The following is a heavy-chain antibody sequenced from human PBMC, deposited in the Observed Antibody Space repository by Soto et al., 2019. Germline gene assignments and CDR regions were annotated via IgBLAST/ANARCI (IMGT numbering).Heavy chain of an antibody. D-gene: IGHD6-13*01. V-gene: IGHV1-2*04. Sequence: ASVKISCKASGYTFTGYYMHWVRQAPGQGLEWMGWINPNSGGTNYAQKFQGWVTMTRDTSISTAYMELSRLRSDDTAVYYCARDYGSYSRGYGMDVWGHGTTVTASS. CDR3: ARDYGSYSRGYGMDV. CDR1: GYTFTGYY. CDR2: INPNSGGT. J-gene: IGHJ6*02.